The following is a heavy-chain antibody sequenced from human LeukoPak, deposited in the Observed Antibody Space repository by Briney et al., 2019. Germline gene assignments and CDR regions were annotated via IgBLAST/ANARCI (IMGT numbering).Heavy chain of an antibody. CDR2: INPNTGGT. Sequence: GASVKVSCKASGYTFTGCYMNWVRQAPGQGLEWLGRINPNTGGTNFAQSFQGRVTMTRDTSITTAYMELSRLRSDDTAVYYCARVGDGLNDAFDIWGQGTMVTVSS. CDR3: ARVGDGLNDAFDI. D-gene: IGHD5-24*01. V-gene: IGHV1-2*06. J-gene: IGHJ3*02. CDR1: GYTFTGCY.